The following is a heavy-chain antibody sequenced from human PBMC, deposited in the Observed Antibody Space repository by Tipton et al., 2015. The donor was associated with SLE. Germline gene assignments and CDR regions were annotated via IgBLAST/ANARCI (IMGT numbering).Heavy chain of an antibody. V-gene: IGHV4-59*08. CDR3: ARRTGRNWNYDY. CDR1: GGSISSYY. D-gene: IGHD1-20*01. J-gene: IGHJ4*02. CDR2: IYYSGST. Sequence: TLSLTCTVSGGSISSYYWSWIRQPPGKGLEWIGYIYYSGSTNYNPSLKSRVTISVDTSKNQFSLKLSSVTAADTAVYYCARRTGRNWNYDYWGQGTLVTVSS.